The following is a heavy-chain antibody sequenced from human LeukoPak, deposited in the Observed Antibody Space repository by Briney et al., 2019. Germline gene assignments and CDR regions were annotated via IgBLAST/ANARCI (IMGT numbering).Heavy chain of an antibody. CDR1: GFTFSSYA. CDR2: ISYDGSNK. CDR3: ARDVTASDYYYNGMDV. V-gene: IGHV3-30*04. Sequence: GGSLRLSCAASGFTFSSYAMHWVRQAPGKGLEWVAVISYDGSNKYYADSVKGRFTISRDNSKNTLYLQMNSLRAEDTAVYYCARDVTASDYYYNGMDVWGQGTTVTVSS. J-gene: IGHJ6*02. D-gene: IGHD2-21*02.